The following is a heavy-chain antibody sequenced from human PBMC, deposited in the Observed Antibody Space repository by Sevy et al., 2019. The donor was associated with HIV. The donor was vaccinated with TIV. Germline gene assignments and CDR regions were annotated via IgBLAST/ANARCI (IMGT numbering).Heavy chain of an antibody. CDR1: GGSISSSSYY. V-gene: IGHV4-39*01. D-gene: IGHD4-17*01. Sequence: SETLSLTCTVSGGSISSSSYYWGWIRQPPGKGLEWIGSIFYSGSTYYNPSLKSLVTISVDTSKNQFSLKLIAVTAADTAVYYCARRTTVTTLYNWFDPWGQGTLVTVSS. CDR2: IFYSGST. J-gene: IGHJ5*02. CDR3: ARRTTVTTLYNWFDP.